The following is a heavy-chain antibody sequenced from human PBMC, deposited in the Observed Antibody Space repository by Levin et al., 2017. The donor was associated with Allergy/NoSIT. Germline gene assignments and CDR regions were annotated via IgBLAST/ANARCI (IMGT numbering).Heavy chain of an antibody. J-gene: IGHJ3*02. D-gene: IGHD3-9*01. CDR1: GYTFTSYG. CDR2: ISAYNGNT. CDR3: ARDRRADYDILTGQLETGAFDI. V-gene: IGHV1-18*01. Sequence: GESLKISCKASGYTFTSYGISWVRQAPGQGLEWMGWISAYNGNTNYAQKLQGRVTMTTDTSTSTAYMELRSLRSDDTAVYYCARDRRADYDILTGQLETGAFDIWGQGTMVTVSS.